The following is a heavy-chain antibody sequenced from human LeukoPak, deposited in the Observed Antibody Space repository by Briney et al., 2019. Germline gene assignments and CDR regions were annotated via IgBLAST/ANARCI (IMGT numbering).Heavy chain of an antibody. V-gene: IGHV4-30-2*01. CDR3: ARADYYDSSGYRQNWYFDL. CDR2: IYHSGST. Sequence: PSETLSLTCAVSGGSISSGGYSWSWIRQPPGKGLEWIGYIYHSGSTYYNPSLKSRVTISVDRSKNQFSLKLSSVTAADTAVYYCARADYYDSSGYRQNWYFDLWGRGTLVTVSS. CDR1: GGSISSGGYS. D-gene: IGHD3-22*01. J-gene: IGHJ2*01.